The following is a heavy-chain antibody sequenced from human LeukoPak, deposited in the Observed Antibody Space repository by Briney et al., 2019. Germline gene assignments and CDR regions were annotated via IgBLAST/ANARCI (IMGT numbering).Heavy chain of an antibody. J-gene: IGHJ6*02. Sequence: GESLKISCKGSGYSFTSYWIGWVRQMPGKGLEWMGIIYPGDSDTRYSPSFQGQVTISADKSISTAYLQWSSLKASDTAMYYCASGIAVAGIGLDVWGQGSTVTVSS. V-gene: IGHV5-51*01. CDR2: IYPGDSDT. CDR1: GYSFTSYW. CDR3: ASGIAVAGIGLDV. D-gene: IGHD6-19*01.